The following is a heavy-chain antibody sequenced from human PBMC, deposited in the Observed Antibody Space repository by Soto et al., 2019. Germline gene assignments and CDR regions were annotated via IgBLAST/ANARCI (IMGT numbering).Heavy chain of an antibody. Sequence: GGSLRLSCAASGFTFSSYAMSWVRQAPGKGLEWVSAISGSGGSTYYADSVKGRFTISRDNSKNTLYLQMNSLRAEDTAVYYCAKAGRDTMIVVGRPRYGMDVWGQGTTVTVSS. D-gene: IGHD3-22*01. J-gene: IGHJ6*02. CDR3: AKAGRDTMIVVGRPRYGMDV. CDR1: GFTFSSYA. V-gene: IGHV3-23*01. CDR2: ISGSGGST.